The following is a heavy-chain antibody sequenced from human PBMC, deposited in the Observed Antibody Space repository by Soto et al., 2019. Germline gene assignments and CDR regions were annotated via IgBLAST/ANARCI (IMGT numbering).Heavy chain of an antibody. CDR2: ISYDGSNT. J-gene: IGHJ4*02. Sequence: GGSLRLSCAASGFTFSSYGMHWVRRAPGKGREGVAIISYDGSNTYYADSVKGRFTISRDNSKNTLYLQMNSLRAEDTSVYYCAKEGGLSGSYYISSSYYFDYWGQGTLVTVSS. V-gene: IGHV3-30*18. CDR3: AKEGGLSGSYYISSSYYFDY. D-gene: IGHD1-26*01. CDR1: GFTFSSYG.